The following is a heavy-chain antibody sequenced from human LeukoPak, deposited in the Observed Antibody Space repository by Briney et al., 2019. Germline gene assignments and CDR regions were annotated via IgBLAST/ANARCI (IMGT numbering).Heavy chain of an antibody. CDR3: ARMPHQILTYYYDSSGYYGAFDI. CDR2: IYSGGST. V-gene: IGHV3-66*01. CDR1: GFTFSSYA. D-gene: IGHD3-22*01. J-gene: IGHJ3*02. Sequence: PGGSLRLSCAASGFTFSSYAMSWVRQAPGKGLEWVSVIYSGGSTYYADSVKGRFTISRDNSKNTLYLQMNSLRAEDTAVYYCARMPHQILTYYYDSSGYYGAFDIWGQGTMVTVSS.